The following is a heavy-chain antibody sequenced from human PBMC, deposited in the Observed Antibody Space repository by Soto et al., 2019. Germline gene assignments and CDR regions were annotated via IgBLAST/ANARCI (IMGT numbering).Heavy chain of an antibody. Sequence: ASVKVSCKASGYTFTSYGISWVRQAPGQGLEWMGWISAYNGNTNYAQKLQGRVTMTTDTSTSTAYMELRSLRSDDTAVYYCASGIAAAGYNDAFDIWGQGTMVTVS. CDR3: ASGIAAAGYNDAFDI. CDR1: GYTFTSYG. CDR2: ISAYNGNT. D-gene: IGHD6-13*01. J-gene: IGHJ3*02. V-gene: IGHV1-18*01.